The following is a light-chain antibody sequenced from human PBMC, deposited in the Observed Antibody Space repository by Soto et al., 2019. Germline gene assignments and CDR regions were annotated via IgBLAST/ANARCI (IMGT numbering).Light chain of an antibody. Sequence: QSALTQPASVSGSPGQSITISCIGTNTDIGGYDYVSWYQQHPGNAPKLIISEVTSRPSGISTRFSGSKSGKTASLTISGLQAEDEADYYCTSYSSSGTLVFGGGTQLTVL. CDR3: TSYSSSGTLV. CDR2: EVT. CDR1: NTDIGGYDY. V-gene: IGLV2-14*01. J-gene: IGLJ3*02.